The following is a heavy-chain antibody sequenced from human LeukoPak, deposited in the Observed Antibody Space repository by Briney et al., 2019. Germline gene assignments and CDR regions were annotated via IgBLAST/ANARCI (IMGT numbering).Heavy chain of an antibody. D-gene: IGHD3-22*01. CDR3: AKSNPAYYHYSNGYYFDY. CDR1: GGTFSSYA. V-gene: IGHV1-69*13. CDR2: IIPIFGTA. Sequence: ASVKVSCKASGGTFSSYAISWVRQAPGEGLEWMGGIIPIFGTANYAQKFQGRVTITADESTSTAYMELSSLRSEDTAVYYCAKSNPAYYHYSNGYYFDYWGQGTLVTVSS. J-gene: IGHJ4*02.